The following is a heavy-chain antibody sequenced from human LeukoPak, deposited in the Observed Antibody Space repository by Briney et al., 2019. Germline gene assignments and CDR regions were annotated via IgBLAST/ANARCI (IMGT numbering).Heavy chain of an antibody. V-gene: IGHV3-21*04. Sequence: GGSLRLSGAASGFTFSSYSMNWVRQAPGKGLEWVSSISSSSSYIYYADSVKGRFTTSRDNSKNTLYLQMNSLRAEDTAVYYCAKDEAYSGRAYGMDVWGQGTTVTVSS. CDR1: GFTFSSYS. CDR2: ISSSSSYI. J-gene: IGHJ6*02. D-gene: IGHD1-26*01. CDR3: AKDEAYSGRAYGMDV.